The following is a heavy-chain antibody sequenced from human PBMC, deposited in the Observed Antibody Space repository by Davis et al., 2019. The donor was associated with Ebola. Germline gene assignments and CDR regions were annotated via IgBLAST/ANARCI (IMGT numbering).Heavy chain of an antibody. CDR1: GFTFSSYW. CDR2: ITQDGSEK. D-gene: IGHD2-15*01. Sequence: GGSLRLSCAASGFTFSSYWMTWVRQAPGKGLEWVANITQDGSEKYYVDSVKGRFTISRDNSNNLLYLQMNSLRAEDTAVYYCAIPDCSGANCYSVYIKNWGQGTLVTVSS. J-gene: IGHJ4*02. V-gene: IGHV3-7*01. CDR3: AIPDCSGANCYSVYIKN.